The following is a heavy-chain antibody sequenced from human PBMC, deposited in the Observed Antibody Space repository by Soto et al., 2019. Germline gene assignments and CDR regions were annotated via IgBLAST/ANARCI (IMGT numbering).Heavy chain of an antibody. J-gene: IGHJ6*02. CDR2: ISWNSGSI. CDR1: GFTFDDYA. Sequence: PGGSLRLSYASSGFTFDDYAIHWVRQAPGKGLEWVSGISWNSGSIGYADSVKGRFTISRDNAKNSLYLQMNSLRAEDTALYYCAKDVGGYDKDYYYGMDVWGQGTTVTSP. D-gene: IGHD5-12*01. V-gene: IGHV3-9*01. CDR3: AKDVGGYDKDYYYGMDV.